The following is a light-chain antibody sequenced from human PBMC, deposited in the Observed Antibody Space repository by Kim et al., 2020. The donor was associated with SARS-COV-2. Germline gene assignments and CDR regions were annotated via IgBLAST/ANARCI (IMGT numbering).Light chain of an antibody. J-gene: IGKJ1*01. CDR3: QQDSDWPPWT. CDR2: GAS. Sequence: EIVMTQSPAILSLSPGERATLHCRASQSISTTLTWYQQKAGQAPRLLIYGASTRATGIPARFSGSGSGTDFTLTISSLQSEDCAVYYCQQDSDWPPWTFGQGTKVDIK. CDR1: QSISTT. V-gene: IGKV3-15*01.